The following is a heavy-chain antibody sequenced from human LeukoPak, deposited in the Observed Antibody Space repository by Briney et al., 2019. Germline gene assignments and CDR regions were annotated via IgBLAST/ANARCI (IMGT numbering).Heavy chain of an antibody. CDR1: GYTFTSYG. J-gene: IGHJ5*02. Sequence: GASVKVSCNASGYTFTSYGISWVRQAPGQGLEWMGWISAYNGNTNYAQKLQGRVTMTTDTSTSTAYMELRSLRSDDTAVYYCARVSEQWLVQKWFDLWGQGTLVTVSS. CDR2: ISAYNGNT. V-gene: IGHV1-18*01. CDR3: ARVSEQWLVQKWFDL. D-gene: IGHD6-19*01.